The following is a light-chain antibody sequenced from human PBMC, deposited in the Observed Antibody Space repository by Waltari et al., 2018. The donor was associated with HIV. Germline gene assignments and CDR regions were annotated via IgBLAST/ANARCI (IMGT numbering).Light chain of an antibody. CDR3: QTWGTDTLV. J-gene: IGLJ3*02. CDR1: SGHSSYA. CDR2: VNKDGSH. Sequence: QPVLTQTPSASASLGASVRFTCTLTSGHSSYAITWHQQQPEKGPRYLMTVNKDGSHNKGDGIPDRFSGSSSGAERYLTISSLQYEDEADYYCQTWGTDTLVFGGGTKLTVL. V-gene: IGLV4-69*01.